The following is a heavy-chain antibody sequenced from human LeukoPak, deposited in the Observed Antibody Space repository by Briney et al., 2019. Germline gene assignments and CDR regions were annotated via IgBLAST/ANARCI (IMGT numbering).Heavy chain of an antibody. J-gene: IGHJ4*02. CDR1: GGSISSYY. Sequence: PSETLSLTCTVSGGSISSYYWSWIRQPPGKGLEWIGYIYYSVSTNYNPSLKSRVTISVDTSKNQFSLKLSSVTAADTAVYYCARLPILWFGELLYFDYWGQGTLVTVSS. D-gene: IGHD3-10*01. CDR3: ARLPILWFGELLYFDY. CDR2: IYYSVST. V-gene: IGHV4-59*08.